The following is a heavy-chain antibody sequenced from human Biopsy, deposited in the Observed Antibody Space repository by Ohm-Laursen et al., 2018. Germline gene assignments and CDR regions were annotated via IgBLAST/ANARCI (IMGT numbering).Heavy chain of an antibody. CDR2: IHHSGST. CDR3: ARMDCSGGSCHYYSYGMDV. CDR1: GVSITAYY. V-gene: IGHV4-4*09. D-gene: IGHD2-15*01. Sequence: TLSFTCTVSGVSITAYYWSWIRQPPGKGLEGIGNIHHSGSTNYNPSLKSRLTISVDTYKNQFSQKLSSVTAADTAVYYCARMDCSGGSCHYYSYGMDVWGQGTTVTISS. J-gene: IGHJ6*02.